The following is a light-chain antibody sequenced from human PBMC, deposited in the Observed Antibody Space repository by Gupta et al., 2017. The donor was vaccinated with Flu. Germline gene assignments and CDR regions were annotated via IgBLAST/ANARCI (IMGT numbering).Light chain of an antibody. CDR3: QQYDSWSPCT. Sequence: VMTQSPYTMHVHQGERATLSCRASHSISSYLAWYQHKPRLAPSLLICDASSRATGIAERFSGSRSGTEFTLTISSLQSEDFTVYYCQQYDSWSPCTFGQRTRLEIK. V-gene: IGKV3-15*01. J-gene: IGKJ5*01. CDR2: DAS. CDR1: HSISSY.